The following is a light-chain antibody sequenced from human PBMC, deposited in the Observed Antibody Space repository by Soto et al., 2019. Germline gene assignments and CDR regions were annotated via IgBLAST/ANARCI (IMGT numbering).Light chain of an antibody. CDR3: QQYENLPT. J-gene: IGKJ5*01. V-gene: IGKV1-33*01. CDR1: QNINNY. Sequence: DIQMTQSPSSLSASLGDRVTLTCQASQNINNYLNWYQQKPGRAPKLLIYDASNLEAGVPSRFRGSGSGTDLTFTISRLQPADIATYYCQQYENLPTFGQGTRLEIK. CDR2: DAS.